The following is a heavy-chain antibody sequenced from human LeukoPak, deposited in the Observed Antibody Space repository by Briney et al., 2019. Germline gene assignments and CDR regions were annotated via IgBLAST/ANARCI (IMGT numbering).Heavy chain of an antibody. CDR2: IYHSGST. V-gene: IGHV4-30-2*01. D-gene: IGHD3-22*01. CDR3: ARQQTSSGYPFDY. J-gene: IGHJ4*02. CDR1: GGSISRGGYS. Sequence: SETLSLTCAVSGGSISRGGYSWSWIRQPPGKGLEWIGYIYHSGSTYYNPSLKSRVTISVDRSKNQFSLKLSSVTAADTAVYYCARQQTSSGYPFDYWGQGTLVTVSS.